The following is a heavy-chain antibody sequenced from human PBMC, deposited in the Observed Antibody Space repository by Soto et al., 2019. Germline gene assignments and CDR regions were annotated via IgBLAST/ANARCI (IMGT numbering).Heavy chain of an antibody. J-gene: IGHJ4*02. D-gene: IGHD3-9*01. V-gene: IGHV3-66*01. CDR2: IYSGGST. Sequence: EVQLVESGGGLVQPGGSLRLSCAASGFTVSSNYMSWVRQAPGKGLEWVSVIYSGGSTYYADSVKGRFTISRDNSKNTMYLQMNSLRAEDTAVYYCAREPGGRYFDWSYFEYWGQGTLVTVSS. CDR1: GFTVSSNY. CDR3: AREPGGRYFDWSYFEY.